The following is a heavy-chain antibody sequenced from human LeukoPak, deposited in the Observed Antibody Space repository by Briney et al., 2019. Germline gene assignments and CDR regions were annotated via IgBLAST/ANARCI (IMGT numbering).Heavy chain of an antibody. Sequence: SETLSLTCAVYGGSFSGYYWSWIRQPPGKGLEWIGEINHRGSTNYNPSLKSRVTISVDTSKNQFSLKLSSVTAADTAVYYCARAGSYGYDYWGQGTLVTVSS. CDR3: ARAGSYGYDY. CDR1: GGSFSGYY. D-gene: IGHD5-18*01. CDR2: INHRGST. V-gene: IGHV4-34*01. J-gene: IGHJ4*02.